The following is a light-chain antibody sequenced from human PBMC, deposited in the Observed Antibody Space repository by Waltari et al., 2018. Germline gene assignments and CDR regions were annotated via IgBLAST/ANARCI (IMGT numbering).Light chain of an antibody. V-gene: IGLV2-14*03. CDR1: SSNRGSPSY. CDR2: DVN. Sequence: QSALTQPASVSGSPGQSITISCPGTSSNRGSPSYVSWYQQHAGKAPKLLISDVNQRPSGISSRFSGSKSGNTASLTISGLQAEDEADYYCSSFTTSSTWVFGGGTQLTVL. CDR3: SSFTTSSTWV. J-gene: IGLJ3*02.